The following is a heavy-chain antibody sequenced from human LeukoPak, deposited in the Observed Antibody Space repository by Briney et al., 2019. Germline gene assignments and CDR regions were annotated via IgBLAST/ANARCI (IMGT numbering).Heavy chain of an antibody. CDR2: IKQDGSEK. CDR3: AREYYYGSGSYYNGY. Sequence: PGGSLRLSCAASGFTFRSYWMTWVRQAPEKGLEWVANIKQDGSEKYYVDSVKGRFTISRDNANNSLYLQMNSLRAEDTAVYYCAREYYYGSGSYYNGYWGQGTLATVSS. J-gene: IGHJ4*02. V-gene: IGHV3-7*04. CDR1: GFTFRSYW. D-gene: IGHD3-10*01.